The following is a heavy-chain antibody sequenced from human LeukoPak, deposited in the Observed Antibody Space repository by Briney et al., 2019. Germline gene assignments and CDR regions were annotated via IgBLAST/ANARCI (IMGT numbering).Heavy chain of an antibody. CDR2: IYPGDSDT. Sequence: GESLKISCKGSGYSFTSYWIGWVRQMPGKGLEWMGIIYPGDSDTRYSPSFQGQVTISADKSISTAYLQWSSLKASDTATYYCARMNHSSWYSVGPFDYWGQGTLVTVSS. V-gene: IGHV5-51*01. D-gene: IGHD6-13*01. J-gene: IGHJ4*02. CDR3: ARMNHSSWYSVGPFDY. CDR1: GYSFTSYW.